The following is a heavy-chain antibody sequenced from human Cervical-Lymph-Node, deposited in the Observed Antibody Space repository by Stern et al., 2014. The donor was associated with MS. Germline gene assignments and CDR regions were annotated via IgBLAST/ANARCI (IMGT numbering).Heavy chain of an antibody. Sequence: EVQLVESGGGVIQPGGSLRLSCTASGFPVSRDYMTWVRQAQGKGLEGVSLITNFGSTFYTDSVKGRFTISRDDSKNTVYLHMTSLRAEDTAMYYCARDTSSPERSDWWGQGTLVTVSS. CDR3: ARDTSSPERSDW. D-gene: IGHD1-1*01. CDR2: ITNFGST. J-gene: IGHJ4*02. V-gene: IGHV3-53*01. CDR1: GFPVSRDY.